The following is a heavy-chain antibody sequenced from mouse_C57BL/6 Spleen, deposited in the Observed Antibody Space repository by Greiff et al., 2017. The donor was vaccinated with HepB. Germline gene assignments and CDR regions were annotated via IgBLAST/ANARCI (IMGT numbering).Heavy chain of an antibody. CDR3: AKTYSNYQAWFAY. J-gene: IGHJ3*01. V-gene: IGHV2-5*01. CDR2: IWRGGST. D-gene: IGHD2-5*01. Sequence: QVQLQQSGPGLVQPSQSLSITCTVSGFSLTSYGVHWVRQSPGKGLEWLGVIWRGGSTDYNAAFMSRLSITKDNSKSQVFFKMNSLQADDTAIYYGAKTYSNYQAWFAYWGQGTLVTVSA. CDR1: GFSLTSYG.